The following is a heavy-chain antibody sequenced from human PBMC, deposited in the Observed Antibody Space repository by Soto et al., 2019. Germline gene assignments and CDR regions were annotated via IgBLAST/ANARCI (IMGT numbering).Heavy chain of an antibody. CDR1: GYNFTAFW. Sequence: EVQLVQSGAEVKKPGESLRVSCKASGYNFTAFWIHWVRQMPGKGLEWLGKIDPSDSYTNYSPSFEGHVTISTDNSITTAYPQWSSMRASDTALYFCARVHKNWFDSWAQGTMVTVSS. CDR2: IDPSDSYT. CDR3: ARVHKNWFDS. J-gene: IGHJ5*01. V-gene: IGHV5-10-1*03. D-gene: IGHD3-10*01.